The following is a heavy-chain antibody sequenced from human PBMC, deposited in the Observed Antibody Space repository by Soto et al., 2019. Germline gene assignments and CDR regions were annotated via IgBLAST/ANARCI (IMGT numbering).Heavy chain of an antibody. CDR2: INAGNGNT. V-gene: IGHV1-3*01. CDR1: GYTFTSYA. J-gene: IGHJ4*02. D-gene: IGHD5-18*01. Sequence: GASVKVSCKACGYTFTSYAMHWVRQAPGQRLEWMGWINAGNGNTKYSQKFQGRVTITRDTSASTAYMELSSLGSEDTAVYYCARGLNGYLHYFDYWGQGTPVTVSS. CDR3: ARGLNGYLHYFDY.